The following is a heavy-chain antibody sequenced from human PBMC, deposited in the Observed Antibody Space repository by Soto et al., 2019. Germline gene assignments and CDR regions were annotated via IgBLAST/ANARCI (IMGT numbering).Heavy chain of an antibody. CDR1: GFTFSNYG. D-gene: IGHD2-21*01. V-gene: IGHV3-33*06. J-gene: IGHJ6*02. Sequence: GGSLRLSCAASGFTFSNYGMHWVRQAPGKGLEWVAIIWHDGNNKYYADSVRGRFIISRDNSKNRLYLQMNSLRAEDTAVYYCAKAPLRLGFSYYYYGMDVWGQGTTVTVSS. CDR2: IWHDGNNK. CDR3: AKAPLRLGFSYYYYGMDV.